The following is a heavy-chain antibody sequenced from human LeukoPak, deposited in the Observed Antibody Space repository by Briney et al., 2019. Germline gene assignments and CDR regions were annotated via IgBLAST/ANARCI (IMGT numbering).Heavy chain of an antibody. CDR3: ARVVNYYDSSGYYDY. D-gene: IGHD3-22*01. V-gene: IGHV3-53*01. CDR2: IYSGGST. CDR1: GFTVSSNY. Sequence: GGSLRLSCAASGFTVSSNYMSWVRRAPGKGLEWVSVIYSGGSTYYADSVKGRFTISRDNSKNTLYLQMNSLRAEDTAVYYCARVVNYYDSSGYYDYWGQGTLVTVSS. J-gene: IGHJ4*02.